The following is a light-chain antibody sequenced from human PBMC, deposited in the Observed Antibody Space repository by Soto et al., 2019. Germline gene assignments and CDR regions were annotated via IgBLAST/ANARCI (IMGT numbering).Light chain of an antibody. Sequence: DIQMTQSPSTLSASVGDRVTITCRASESIGTWLAWYQQKPGKAPNLLIYDASSLQSGVPSRFSGRGSGTEFTLNISSLQPDDFATYYCQQFQSFSRTFGQGTKVDIK. J-gene: IGKJ1*01. CDR2: DAS. V-gene: IGKV1-5*01. CDR3: QQFQSFSRT. CDR1: ESIGTW.